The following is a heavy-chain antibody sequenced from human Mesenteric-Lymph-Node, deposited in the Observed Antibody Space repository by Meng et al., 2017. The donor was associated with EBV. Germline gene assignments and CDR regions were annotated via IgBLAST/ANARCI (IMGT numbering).Heavy chain of an antibody. Sequence: QLQLQESGPGLVKPSETLSLTCTVSGGSISSSSYYWGWIRQPPGKGLEWIGTIYFSGSTFYNPSLKSRVTISVDTSNNQFSLKLTSVTAADTAVYYCTRTTVLYGEFDYLGQGTLGTVAS. J-gene: IGHJ4*02. CDR1: GGSISSSSYY. CDR3: TRTTVLYGEFDY. V-gene: IGHV4-39*01. D-gene: IGHD4-17*01. CDR2: IYFSGST.